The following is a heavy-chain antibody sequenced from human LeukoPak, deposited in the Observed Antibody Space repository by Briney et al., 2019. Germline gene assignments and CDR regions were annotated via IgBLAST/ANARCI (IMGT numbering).Heavy chain of an antibody. CDR3: ARGSYRSPMVRTHYYYYYMDV. CDR1: GGSFSGYY. CDR2: INHSGST. Sequence: SETLSLTCAVYGGSFSGYYWSWIRQPPGKGLEWIGEINHSGSTNYNPSLKSRVTISVDTSKNQFSLKLSSVTAADTAVYYCARGSYRSPMVRTHYYYYYMDVWGKGTTVTVSS. D-gene: IGHD5-18*01. J-gene: IGHJ6*03. V-gene: IGHV4-34*01.